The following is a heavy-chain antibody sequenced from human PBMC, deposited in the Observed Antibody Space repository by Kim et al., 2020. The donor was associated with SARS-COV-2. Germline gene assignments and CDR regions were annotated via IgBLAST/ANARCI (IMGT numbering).Heavy chain of an antibody. CDR3: AKDSDDYVQRIIFDS. Sequence: GGSLRLSCAVSGFTFSSYAMTWVRQAPGKGLEWVSGISGDGRTTFYADSVKGRFTISRDNSRNTLYLQMNSLRVEDTAIYYCAKDSDDYVQRIIFDSWGQGTLVTVSS. D-gene: IGHD4-17*01. J-gene: IGHJ4*02. CDR1: GFTFSSYA. CDR2: ISGDGRTT. V-gene: IGHV3-23*01.